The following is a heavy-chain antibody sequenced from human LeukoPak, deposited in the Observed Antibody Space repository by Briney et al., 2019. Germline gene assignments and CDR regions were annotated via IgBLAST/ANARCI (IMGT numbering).Heavy chain of an antibody. CDR3: ARHSPKKTKLGGVIAEFDY. V-gene: IGHV4-39*01. J-gene: IGHJ4*02. Sequence: SETLSLTCTVSGASITSSSTYWAWIRHPPGRGWEGFGRIYYSGSTYYNPSLKSRVTISVDTSKNQFSLKLSSVTAADTAVYYCARHSPKKTKLGGVIAEFDYWGQGTLVTVSS. CDR1: GASITSSSTY. D-gene: IGHD3-16*02. CDR2: IYYSGST.